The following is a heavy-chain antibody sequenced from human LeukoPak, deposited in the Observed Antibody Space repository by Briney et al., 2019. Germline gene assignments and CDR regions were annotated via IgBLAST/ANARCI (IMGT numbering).Heavy chain of an antibody. V-gene: IGHV7-4-1*02. CDR3: ARERNDCYGSSGCVGDSYMDV. CDR1: GYTFTSNG. J-gene: IGHJ6*03. Sequence: GASVKVSCKASGYTFTSNGISWVRQAPGQGLEWMGWINTNTGNPTYAQGFTGRFVFSLDTSVTTAYLQISSLKAEDTAVYYCARERNDCYGSSGCVGDSYMDVWGKGTTVTVSS. D-gene: IGHD3-22*01. CDR2: INTNTGNP.